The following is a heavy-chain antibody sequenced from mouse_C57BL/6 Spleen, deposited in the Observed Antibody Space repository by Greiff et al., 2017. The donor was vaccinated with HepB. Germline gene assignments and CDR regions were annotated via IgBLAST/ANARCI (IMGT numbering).Heavy chain of an antibody. CDR1: GYAFTNYL. D-gene: IGHD2-2*01. CDR3: ARNYGYDGVYAMDY. J-gene: IGHJ4*01. V-gene: IGHV1-54*01. CDR2: INPGSGGT. Sequence: QVQLKQSGAELVRPGTSVKVSCKASGYAFTNYLIEWVKQRPGQGLEWIGVINPGSGGTNYNEKFKGKATLTADKSSSTAYMQLSSLTSEDSAVYFCARNYGYDGVYAMDYWGQGTSVTVSS.